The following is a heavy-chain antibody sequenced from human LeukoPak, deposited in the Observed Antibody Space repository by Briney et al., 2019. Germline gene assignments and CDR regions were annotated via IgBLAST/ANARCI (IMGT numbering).Heavy chain of an antibody. CDR1: GDSINDYY. J-gene: IGHJ4*02. V-gene: IGHV4-59*01. Sequence: PSETLSLTCTVSGDSINDYYWTWIRQPPGKGLEWIGYIYYSGSTNYNPSLKSRVTISVDTSKNQFSLKLSSVTAADTAVYYCARGVDTAMVDYYFDYWGQGTLVTVSS. CDR2: IYYSGST. D-gene: IGHD5-18*01. CDR3: ARGVDTAMVDYYFDY.